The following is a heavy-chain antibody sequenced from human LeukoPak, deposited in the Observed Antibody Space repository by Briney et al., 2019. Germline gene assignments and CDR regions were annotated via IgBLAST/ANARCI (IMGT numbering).Heavy chain of an antibody. CDR1: GFTFSSYE. CDR2: ISLSGSTI. J-gene: IGHJ4*02. V-gene: IGHV3-48*03. D-gene: IGHD4-11*01. Sequence: HPGGSLRLSCAASGFTFSSYEMNWVRQAPGKGLEWVSYISLSGSTIYYADSVKGRFTISRDNAKNSLYLQMNSLRAEDTAVYYCARGNFAAGFDYWGQGTLVTVSS. CDR3: ARGNFAAGFDY.